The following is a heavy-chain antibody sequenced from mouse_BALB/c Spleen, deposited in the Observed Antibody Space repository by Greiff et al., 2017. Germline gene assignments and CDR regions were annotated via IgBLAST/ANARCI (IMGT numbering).Heavy chain of an antibody. CDR2: IYPGSGNT. CDR3: ARREGNCFDY. J-gene: IGHJ2*01. V-gene: IGHV1-84*02. CDR1: GYTFTDYY. Sequence: LQESGPELVKPGASVKISCKASGYTFTDYYINWVKQKPGQGLEWIGWIYPGSGNTKYNEKFKGKATLTVDTSSSTAYMQLSSLTSEDTAVYFCARREGNCFDYWGQGTTLTVSS.